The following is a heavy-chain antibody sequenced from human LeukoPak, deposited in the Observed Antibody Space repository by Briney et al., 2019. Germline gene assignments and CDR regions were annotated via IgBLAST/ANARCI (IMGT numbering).Heavy chain of an antibody. J-gene: IGHJ4*02. V-gene: IGHV1-8*01. CDR2: MNPNSGKT. CDR1: GYTFTTSD. D-gene: IGHD6-13*01. Sequence: ASVKVSCTASGYTFTTSDINWVRQATGQGLEWMGWMNPNSGKTGSAQKFQGRLTMTKNTSTSTAYMEVTGLKFEDTAIYYCARGRPGPAGAGTYDFWGQGTLITVSS. CDR3: ARGRPGPAGAGTYDF.